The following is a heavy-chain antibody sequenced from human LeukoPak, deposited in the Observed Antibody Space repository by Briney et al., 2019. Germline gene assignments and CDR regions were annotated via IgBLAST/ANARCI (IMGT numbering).Heavy chain of an antibody. CDR2: INSDGSST. J-gene: IGHJ4*02. CDR1: GFTFSSYW. V-gene: IGHV3-74*01. CDR3: ARDLGIGSYHPLGY. Sequence: PWGSLRLSCAASGFTFSSYWMHWVRQAPGKGLVWVSRINSDGSSTSYTDSVKGRFTISRDNAKNTLYLQMNSLRAEDTAVYYCARDLGIGSYHPLGYWGQGTLVTVSS. D-gene: IGHD1-26*01.